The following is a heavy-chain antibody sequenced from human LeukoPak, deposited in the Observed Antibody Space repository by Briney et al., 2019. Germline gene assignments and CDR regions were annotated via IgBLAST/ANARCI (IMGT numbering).Heavy chain of an antibody. V-gene: IGHV3-9*01. CDR2: ISWDSTTI. CDR1: GLTLEDFA. D-gene: IGHD2-2*01. J-gene: IGHJ4*02. CDR3: ARGGTSGYSSTRHFWGGNYYFDY. Sequence: PGRSLRLSCSASGLTLEDFAMHWVRQVSGKGLEWVAQISWDSTTIRYADSVKGRFTVSRDNAKNSLYLQVNSLRAEDTAVYYCARGGTSGYSSTRHFWGGNYYFDYWGQGSLVTVSS.